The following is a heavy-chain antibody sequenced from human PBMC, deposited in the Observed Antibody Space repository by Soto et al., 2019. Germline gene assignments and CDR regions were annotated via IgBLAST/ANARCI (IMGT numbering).Heavy chain of an antibody. J-gene: IGHJ4*02. D-gene: IGHD1-1*01. CDR3: ARHTIAHLFDY. Sequence: ETLSLTCTVSGGSISSSSYYWGGIRQPPGKGLEWIGSIYYSGSTYYNPSLKSRVTISVDTSKNQFSLKLSSVTAADTAVYYCARHTIAHLFDYWGQGTLVTVSS. CDR2: IYYSGST. V-gene: IGHV4-39*01. CDR1: GGSISSSSYY.